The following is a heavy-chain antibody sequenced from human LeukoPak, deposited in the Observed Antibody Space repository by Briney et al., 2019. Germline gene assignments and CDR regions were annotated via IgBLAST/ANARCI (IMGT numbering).Heavy chain of an antibody. J-gene: IGHJ6*03. CDR3: ARDRGWGSGSYKAWYMDV. CDR2: INPNSGGT. V-gene: IGHV1-2*02. D-gene: IGHD3-10*01. Sequence: GASVKVSCKASGYTFTGYYMHWVRQAPGQGLEWMGWINPNSGGTNYAQKFQGRVTMTRDTSISTAYMELSRLRSDDTAVYYCARDRGWGSGSYKAWYMDVWGKGTTVTVSS. CDR1: GYTFTGYY.